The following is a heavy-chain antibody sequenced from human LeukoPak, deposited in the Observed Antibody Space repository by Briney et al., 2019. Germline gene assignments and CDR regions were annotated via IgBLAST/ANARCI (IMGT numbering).Heavy chain of an antibody. D-gene: IGHD6-13*01. CDR2: IRSKAFGGTT. CDR1: GFTFGDYA. CDR3: ARASWGLYYFDY. Sequence: GGSLRLSCTASGFTFGDYAMSWFRQAPGKGLEWVCFIRSKAFGGTTEYAASVKGRFTISRDDSKSIAYLQMNSLKTEDTAVYYCARASWGLYYFDYWGQGTLVTVSS. V-gene: IGHV3-49*03. J-gene: IGHJ4*02.